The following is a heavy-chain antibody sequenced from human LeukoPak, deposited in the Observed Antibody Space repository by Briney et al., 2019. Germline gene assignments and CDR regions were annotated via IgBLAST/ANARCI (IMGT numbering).Heavy chain of an antibody. V-gene: IGHV1-18*01. CDR3: ARDLRLLWFGELGNWFDP. CDR1: GYTFTSYG. CDR2: ISAYNGNT. Sequence: ASVKVSCKASGYTFTSYGISWVRRAPGQGLEWMGWISAYNGNTNYAQKLQGRVTMTTDTSTSTAYMELRSLRSDDTAVYYCARDLRLLWFGELGNWFDPWGQGTLVTVSS. D-gene: IGHD3-10*01. J-gene: IGHJ5*02.